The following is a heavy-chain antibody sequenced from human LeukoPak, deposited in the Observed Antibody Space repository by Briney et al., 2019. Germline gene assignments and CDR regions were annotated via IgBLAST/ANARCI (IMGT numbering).Heavy chain of an antibody. Sequence: ASVKVSCKASGYTFTGYYIHWVRQAPGQGLEWMGWINPNSGGTNSAQKFQGRVTMTRDTSISTAYMELARLRSDDTAVYYCASGNWGCKSTTCDYHDYWGQGTLVTVSS. CDR3: ASGNWGCKSTTCDYHDY. J-gene: IGHJ4*02. V-gene: IGHV1-2*02. D-gene: IGHD2-2*01. CDR1: GYTFTGYY. CDR2: INPNSGGT.